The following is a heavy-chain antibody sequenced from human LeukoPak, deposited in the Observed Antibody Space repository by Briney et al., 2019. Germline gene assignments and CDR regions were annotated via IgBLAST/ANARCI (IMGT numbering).Heavy chain of an antibody. V-gene: IGHV4-38-2*01. D-gene: IGHD2-15*01. CDR1: GYSISSGYY. Sequence: SETLSLTCAVSGYSISSGYYWGWIRQPPRKGLERIGSIYHSGSTYYNPSLKSRVTISVDTSKNQFSLKLSSVTAADTAVYYCARAGYCSGGSCYYFDYWGQGTLVTVSS. CDR2: IYHSGST. J-gene: IGHJ4*02. CDR3: ARAGYCSGGSCYYFDY.